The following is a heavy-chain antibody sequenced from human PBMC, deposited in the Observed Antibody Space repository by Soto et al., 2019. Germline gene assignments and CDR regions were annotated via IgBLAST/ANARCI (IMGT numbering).Heavy chain of an antibody. J-gene: IGHJ3*02. D-gene: IGHD2-2*01. CDR1: GYTFTSYA. CDR3: ARTYCSSTSCHAFDI. CDR2: INAGNGNT. V-gene: IGHV1-3*01. Sequence: QVQLVQSGAEVKKPGASVKVSCKASGYTFTSYAMHCVRQAPGQRLEWMGWINAGNGNTKYSQKFQGRVTITRDPSASTAYVELSSLRSEDTAVYYCARTYCSSTSCHAFDIWGQGTMVTVSS.